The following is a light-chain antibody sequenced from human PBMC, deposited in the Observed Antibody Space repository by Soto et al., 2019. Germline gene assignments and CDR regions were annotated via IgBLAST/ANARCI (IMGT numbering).Light chain of an antibody. CDR3: CSYTSSTSYV. V-gene: IGLV2-14*01. Sequence: QSVLTQPASVSGSPGQSITISCTGTSSDVGGYNFVTWYQQYPGKAPKLVIHDVTRRPSGVSNRFSGSKSGTTGSLTISGLLAEDYAAYYCCSYTSSTSYVFGTGTMVTVL. CDR2: DVT. CDR1: SSDVGGYNF. J-gene: IGLJ1*01.